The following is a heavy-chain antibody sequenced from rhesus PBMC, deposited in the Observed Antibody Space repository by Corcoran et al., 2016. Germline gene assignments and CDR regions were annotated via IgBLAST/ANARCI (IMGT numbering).Heavy chain of an antibody. Sequence: QVQLQESGPGLVKPSETLSVTCAVSGGSISSSYWSGIRQAPGKGLEWIGYIYGSGRSTNYNPSLKSRVTLSVATSKNQLSLKLSSVTTADTDVYYCARGLGLLAAGGFDYWGQGVLVTVSS. D-gene: IGHD6-13*01. J-gene: IGHJ4*01. CDR3: ARGLGLLAAGGFDY. V-gene: IGHV4-169*01. CDR1: GGSISSSY. CDR2: IYGSGRST.